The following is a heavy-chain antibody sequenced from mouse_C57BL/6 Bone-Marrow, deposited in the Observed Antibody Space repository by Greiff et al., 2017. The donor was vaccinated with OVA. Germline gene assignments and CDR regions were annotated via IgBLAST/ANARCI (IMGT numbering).Heavy chain of an antibody. V-gene: IGHV1-55*01. CDR2: IYPGSGST. CDR1: GYTFTSYW. CDR3: ARRYYYGRKGDY. Sequence: QVQLQQPGAELVKPGASVKMSCKASGYTFTSYWITWVKQRPGQGLEWIGDIYPGSGSTNYNEKFKSKATLTVDTSSSTAYMQLSSLTSEDSAVYYCARRYYYGRKGDYWGQGTTLTVSS. J-gene: IGHJ2*01. D-gene: IGHD1-1*01.